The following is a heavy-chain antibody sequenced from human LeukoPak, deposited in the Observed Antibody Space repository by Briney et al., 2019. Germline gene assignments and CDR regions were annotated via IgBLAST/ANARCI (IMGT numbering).Heavy chain of an antibody. J-gene: IGHJ3*02. CDR3: ARVMGDYYDSSGYYRRSDVFDI. V-gene: IGHV4-34*01. CDR1: GGSFSGYY. CDR2: IDSRGNT. D-gene: IGHD3-22*01. Sequence: SETLSLTCAVYGGSFSGYYWTWIRQSPGKGLEWIGEIDSRGNTFYNPSLKSRVTISVDTSKNQFSLKLSSVTAADTAVYYCARVMGDYYDSSGYYRRSDVFDIWGQGTMLIVSS.